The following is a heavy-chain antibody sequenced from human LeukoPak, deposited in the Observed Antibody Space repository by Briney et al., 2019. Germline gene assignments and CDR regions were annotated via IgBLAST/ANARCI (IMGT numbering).Heavy chain of an antibody. CDR3: VRDYGGTSGYFDF. CDR2: ISDRSDRT. Sequence: GGSLRLSCAASGFTFRNYAMNWVRQAPGKGLEWVSGISDRSDRTYYADAVKGRFTISRDNSKNTLYLQMNSLRVEDTAIYYCVRDYGGTSGYFDFWGQGTLVTVSS. CDR1: GFTFRNYA. J-gene: IGHJ4*02. D-gene: IGHD4-23*01. V-gene: IGHV3-23*01.